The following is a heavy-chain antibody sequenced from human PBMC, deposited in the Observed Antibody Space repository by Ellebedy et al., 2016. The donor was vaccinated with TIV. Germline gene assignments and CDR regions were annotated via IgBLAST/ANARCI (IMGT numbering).Heavy chain of an antibody. V-gene: IGHV1-18*01. Sequence: AASVKVSCKASGYTFTSYGISWVRQAPGQGLEWMGWISAYNGNTNYAQKLQGRVTMTTDTSTSTAYMELRSLRSDDTAVYYCARSGAASYCSSTSCYEPTYYYYYYGMDVWGQGTTVTVSS. CDR3: ARSGAASYCSSTSCYEPTYYYYYYGMDV. CDR1: GYTFTSYG. CDR2: ISAYNGNT. D-gene: IGHD2-2*01. J-gene: IGHJ6*02.